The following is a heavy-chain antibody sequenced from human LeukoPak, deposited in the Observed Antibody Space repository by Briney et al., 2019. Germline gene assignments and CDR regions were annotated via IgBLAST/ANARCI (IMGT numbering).Heavy chain of an antibody. CDR3: ARALGYDILTGYPIGAFDI. V-gene: IGHV4-4*02. CDR2: IYHSGST. J-gene: IGHJ3*02. CDR1: GGSISSSNW. Sequence: PSETLSLTCAVSGGSISSSNWWSGVRQPPGKGLEWIGEIYHSGSTNYNPSLKSRVTISVDKSKNQFSLKLSSVTAADTAVYYCARALGYDILTGYPIGAFDIWGQGTMVTVSS. D-gene: IGHD3-9*01.